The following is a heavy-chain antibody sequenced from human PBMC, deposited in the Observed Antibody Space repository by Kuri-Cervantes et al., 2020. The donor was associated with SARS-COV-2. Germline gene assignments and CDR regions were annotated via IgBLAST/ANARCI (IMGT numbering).Heavy chain of an antibody. Sequence: SVKVSCKASGGTFSDYAISGVRQAPGQGHEWMGGIFPILGITNCAQKFQGRVTITADTSTSTAYMELRSLRSDDTAVYYCARERWVGALDYWGQGTLVTVSS. CDR1: GGTFSDYA. CDR2: IFPILGIT. D-gene: IGHD1-26*01. V-gene: IGHV1-69*10. CDR3: ARERWVGALDY. J-gene: IGHJ4*02.